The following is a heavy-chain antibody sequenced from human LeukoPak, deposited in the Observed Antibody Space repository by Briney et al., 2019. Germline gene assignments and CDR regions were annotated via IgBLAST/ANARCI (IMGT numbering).Heavy chain of an antibody. Sequence: ASVKVSCKASGGTFSSYAISWVRQAPGQGLEWMGRIIPILGIANYAQKFQGRVTITADKSTSTAYMELSSLRSEDTAVYYCATSYSRYSSGYYYLLDYWGQGTLGTVSS. J-gene: IGHJ4*02. D-gene: IGHD3-22*01. CDR2: IIPILGIA. V-gene: IGHV1-69*04. CDR1: GGTFSSYA. CDR3: ATSYSRYSSGYYYLLDY.